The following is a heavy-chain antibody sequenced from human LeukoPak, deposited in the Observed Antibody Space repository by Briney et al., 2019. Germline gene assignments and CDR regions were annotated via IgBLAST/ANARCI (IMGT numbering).Heavy chain of an antibody. J-gene: IGHJ6*03. CDR1: GGSFSGYY. Sequence: PWETLSLTCAVYGGSFSGYYWSWIRQPPGKGVEWIGEINHSGSTNYNPYLKSRVTIAVDTSKNQFSLKLSAVTAADTAVYYCARARPVVPDAMKRTLYMDVWGKGTTVTVSS. D-gene: IGHD2-2*01. V-gene: IGHV4-34*01. CDR2: INHSGST. CDR3: ARARPVVPDAMKRTLYMDV.